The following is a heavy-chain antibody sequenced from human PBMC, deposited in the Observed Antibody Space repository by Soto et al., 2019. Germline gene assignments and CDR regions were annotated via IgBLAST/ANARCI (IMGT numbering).Heavy chain of an antibody. V-gene: IGHV4-39*01. CDR3: ARHSLALRKNNWFDP. CDR2: IFYLGSS. CDR1: GDSIISSDFY. Sequence: SETLSLTCTVSGDSIISSDFYWGWVRQPPGKGLEWIGSIFYLGSSYYNPSLKSRVTMSVDTSKNQFSLRLRSVTAADTASYFCARHSLALRKNNWFDPWGQGIMVTVSS. D-gene: IGHD3-3*02. J-gene: IGHJ5*02.